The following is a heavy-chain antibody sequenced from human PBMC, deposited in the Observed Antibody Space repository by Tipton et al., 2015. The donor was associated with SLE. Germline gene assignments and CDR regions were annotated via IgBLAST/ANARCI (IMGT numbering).Heavy chain of an antibody. D-gene: IGHD6-6*01. Sequence: SLRLSCAASGFSVSRNYMSWVRQALGKGLEWVSVLFSGINAFYADSVKGRFTVSRDNSRDTLFLQMNSLRSEDTAVYFCARGDVGYSNSRAFYFDHWGRGTLVTVSS. CDR3: ARGDVGYSNSRAFYFDH. J-gene: IGHJ4*02. CDR2: LFSGINA. V-gene: IGHV3-66*02. CDR1: GFSVSRNY.